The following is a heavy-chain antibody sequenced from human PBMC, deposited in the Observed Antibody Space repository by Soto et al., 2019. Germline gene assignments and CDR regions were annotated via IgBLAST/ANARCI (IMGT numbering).Heavy chain of an antibody. Sequence: GGSLRLSCAASGFTFSTYAMSWVRQAPGKGLEWVSAISGSGGSTYHADSVKGRFTISRDNSKNTLYLQMNSLRAEDTAVYYCAKDFGFGVDILGAFHIWGQAIMVTVS. V-gene: IGHV3-23*01. J-gene: IGHJ3*02. CDR3: AKDFGFGVDILGAFHI. CDR2: ISGSGGST. CDR1: GFTFSTYA. D-gene: IGHD3-3*01.